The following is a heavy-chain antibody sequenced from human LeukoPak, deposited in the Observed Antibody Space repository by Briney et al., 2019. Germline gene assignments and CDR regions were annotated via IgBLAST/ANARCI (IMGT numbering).Heavy chain of an antibody. D-gene: IGHD2-21*02. CDR3: AKGLCCGGDCYSY. CDR1: GLTFSNAW. CDR2: IKRKSDGGTT. Sequence: GSLRLSCAASGLTFSNAWMSWVRQAPGKGLEWVGRIKRKSDGGTTDYAAPVKGRFTISRDDSKNTLYLQMSSLRAEDTAVYYCAKGLCCGGDCYSYWGQGTLVTVSS. V-gene: IGHV3-15*01. J-gene: IGHJ4*02.